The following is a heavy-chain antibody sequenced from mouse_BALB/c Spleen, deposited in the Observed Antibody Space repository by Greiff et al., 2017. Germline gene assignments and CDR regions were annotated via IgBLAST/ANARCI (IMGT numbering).Heavy chain of an antibody. V-gene: IGHV3-2*02. CDR2: ISYSGST. J-gene: IGHJ1*01. D-gene: IGHD2-2*01. CDR3: ARGYYRYFDV. Sequence: EVQLQQSGPGLVKPSQSLSLTCTVTGYSITSDYAWNWIRQFPGNKLEWMGYISYSGSTSYNPSLKSRISITRDTSKNQFFLQLNSVTTEDTATYYCARGYYRYFDVWGAGTTVTVSS. CDR1: GYSITSDYA.